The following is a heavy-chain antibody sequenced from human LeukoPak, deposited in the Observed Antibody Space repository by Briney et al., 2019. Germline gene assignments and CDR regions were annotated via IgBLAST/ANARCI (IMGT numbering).Heavy chain of an antibody. CDR2: IYHSGST. CDR1: GGSISSSNW. V-gene: IGHV4-4*02. CDR3: ARDLAARHAFDI. Sequence: SETLSLTCAVSGGSISSSNWWSWVRQPPGKGLAWIGEIYHSGSTNYNPSLKSRVTISVDKSKNQFSLKLSSVTAADTAVYYCARDLAARHAFDIWGQGTMVTVSS. J-gene: IGHJ3*02. D-gene: IGHD2-15*01.